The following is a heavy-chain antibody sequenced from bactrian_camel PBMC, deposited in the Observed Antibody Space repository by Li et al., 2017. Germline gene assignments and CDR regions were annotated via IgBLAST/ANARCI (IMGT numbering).Heavy chain of an antibody. CDR1: GYTFSSSA. J-gene: IGHJ4*01. V-gene: IGHV3S40*01. Sequence: VQLVESGGGLVQPGGSLRLSCAASGYTFSSSAMSWVRQAPGKEREGVATAYTRGGGVHYADSVKGRFTISKDNAKNAVYLQMNSLKPEDTAVYYCARVRGVVAVSFVDYWGQGTQVTVS. D-gene: IGHD6*01. CDR3: ARVRGVVAVSFVDY. CDR2: AYTRGGGV.